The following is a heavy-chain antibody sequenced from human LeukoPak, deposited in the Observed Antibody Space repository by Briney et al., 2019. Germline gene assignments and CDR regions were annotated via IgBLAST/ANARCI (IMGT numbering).Heavy chain of an antibody. D-gene: IGHD2-15*01. V-gene: IGHV3-23*01. CDR1: GFTFSNYV. CDR2: INPSGANT. J-gene: IGHJ4*02. Sequence: PGGCLRLSCAASGFTFSNYVMSWVRQAPGKGLEWISTINPSGANTYYAASVRGRLTISRDNSKDSLHLQMNGLRADDTAIYYCAKNAVVVAATYYFDYWGQGTLVTVSS. CDR3: AKNAVVVAATYYFDY.